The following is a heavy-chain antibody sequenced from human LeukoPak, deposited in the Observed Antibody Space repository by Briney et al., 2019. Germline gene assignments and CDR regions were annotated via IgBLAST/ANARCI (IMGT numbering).Heavy chain of an antibody. D-gene: IGHD2-15*01. V-gene: IGHV4-39*06. Sequence: SETLXLTCTVSGGSISSSSYSWGWIRQPPGKGLEWIGSIYYSGSTYYNPARKSQVTITVDTTKNQLDLKLRAVTAAGRAGYXXXXGMDIVVVVAATPFDYWGQGTLVTVSS. J-gene: IGHJ4*02. CDR3: XXGMDIVVVVAATPFDY. CDR1: GGSISSSSYS. CDR2: IYYSGST.